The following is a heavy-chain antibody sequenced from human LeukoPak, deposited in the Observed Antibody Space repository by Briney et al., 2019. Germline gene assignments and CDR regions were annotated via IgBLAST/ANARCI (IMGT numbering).Heavy chain of an antibody. CDR3: AISGLGFGEFRGLDY. D-gene: IGHD3-10*01. CDR1: GFNVSNNY. Sequence: GGSLRLSCAASGFNVSNNYMNWVRQAPGKGLEWVAVIFSSGPTYYADSVKGRFTISRDTSKNALYLQMNSLRAEDTAVYYCAISGLGFGEFRGLDYWGQGTLVTVSS. V-gene: IGHV3-53*01. CDR2: IFSSGPT. J-gene: IGHJ4*02.